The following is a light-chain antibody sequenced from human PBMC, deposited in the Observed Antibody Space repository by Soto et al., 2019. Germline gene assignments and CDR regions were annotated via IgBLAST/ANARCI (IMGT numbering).Light chain of an antibody. J-gene: IGLJ1*01. CDR1: SSDVGGYDF. CDR2: DVN. CDR3: SSYTSSHTRV. Sequence: QSALTQPASVSGSPGQSITISCTGTSSDVGGYDFVSWYQHHPGKAPKLIIYDVNIRPSGLSNRFSGSKSGNTAPLTISGLQTEDEADYYCSSYTSSHTRVFGTGTKLTVL. V-gene: IGLV2-14*01.